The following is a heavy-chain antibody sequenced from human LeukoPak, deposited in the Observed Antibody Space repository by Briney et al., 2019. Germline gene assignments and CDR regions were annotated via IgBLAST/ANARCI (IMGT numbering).Heavy chain of an antibody. Sequence: SETLSLTCTVSGGSISSGSYYWSWIRQPAGKGLEWIGRIYTSGSTNYNPSLKSRVTISVDTSKNQFSLKLSSVTAADTVVYYCATVDIVATGQNYWGQGTLVTVSS. V-gene: IGHV4-61*02. CDR3: ATVDIVATGQNY. J-gene: IGHJ4*02. D-gene: IGHD5-12*01. CDR1: GGSISSGSYY. CDR2: IYTSGST.